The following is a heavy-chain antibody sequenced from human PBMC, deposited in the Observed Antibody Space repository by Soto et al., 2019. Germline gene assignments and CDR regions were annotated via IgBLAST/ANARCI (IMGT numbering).Heavy chain of an antibody. D-gene: IGHD3-22*01. J-gene: IGHJ4*02. V-gene: IGHV4-59*01. CDR1: DVHISSYY. Sequence: ETLSLTCTVSDVHISSYYWSWIRQPPGKGLEWIGYIYYSGTANYSPSLESRVTMSVDTSKKVFSLNLSSVSAADTAVYYCASTVGYYHDSSGHYYFDHWGQGTLVTVSS. CDR2: IYYSGTA. CDR3: ASTVGYYHDSSGHYYFDH.